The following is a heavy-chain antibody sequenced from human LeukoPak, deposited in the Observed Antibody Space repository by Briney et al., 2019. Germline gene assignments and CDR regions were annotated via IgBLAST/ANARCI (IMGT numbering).Heavy chain of an antibody. CDR2: ISPDGSTT. V-gene: IGHV3-74*01. J-gene: IGHJ4*02. Sequence: GGSLRLSCAASGFTFSRYWMHWVRQAPGKGPVWVSRISPDGSTTLYADSVKGRFTISRDNAKNTLYLQMNTLRAEDTAVYYCARVNVCPRCHFDYWGQGTLVTVSS. CDR3: ARVNVCPRCHFDY. D-gene: IGHD3-16*01. CDR1: GFTFSRYW.